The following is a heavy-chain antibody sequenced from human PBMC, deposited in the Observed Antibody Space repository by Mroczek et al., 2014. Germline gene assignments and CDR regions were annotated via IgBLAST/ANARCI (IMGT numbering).Heavy chain of an antibody. V-gene: IGHV4-59*01. CDR3: ARAYSSGWEYFQH. Sequence: QVQLQESAHGLVKPSETLSLTCTVSGGSISSYYWSWIRQPPGKGLEWIGYIYYSGSTNYNPSLKSRVTISVDTSKNQFSLKLSSVTAADTAVYYCARAYSSGWEYFQHWGQGTLVTVSS. J-gene: IGHJ1*01. D-gene: IGHD6-19*01. CDR1: GGSISSYY. CDR2: IYYSGST.